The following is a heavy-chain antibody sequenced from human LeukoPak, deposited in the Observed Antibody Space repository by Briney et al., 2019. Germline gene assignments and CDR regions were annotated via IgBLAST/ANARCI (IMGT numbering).Heavy chain of an antibody. Sequence: PGGSLRLSCAASGFTVSSNYMSWVRQAPGKGLEWVSVIYSGGSTYYADSVKGRFTISRHNSKNTLYLRMNSLRAEDTAVYYCAREGDYGDYGLGYWGQGTLVTVSS. J-gene: IGHJ4*02. V-gene: IGHV3-53*04. CDR1: GFTVSSNY. CDR3: AREGDYGDYGLGY. CDR2: IYSGGST. D-gene: IGHD4-17*01.